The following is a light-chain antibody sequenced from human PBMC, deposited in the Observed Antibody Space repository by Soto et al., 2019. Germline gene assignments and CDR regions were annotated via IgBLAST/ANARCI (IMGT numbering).Light chain of an antibody. V-gene: IGLV2-14*01. Sequence: QSALTQPASVSGSPGQSITISCTGTSSDVGGYNYVSWYQQHPGKAPKLMIYEVSNRPSGVSNRFSGSKSGNTASLTISGLQAEDEADYYCSSYTNSSLPVFGGGTKVTVL. CDR2: EVS. CDR3: SSYTNSSLPV. CDR1: SSDVGGYNY. J-gene: IGLJ3*02.